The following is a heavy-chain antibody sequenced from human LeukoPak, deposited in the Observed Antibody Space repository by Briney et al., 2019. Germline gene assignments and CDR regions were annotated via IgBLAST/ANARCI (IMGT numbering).Heavy chain of an antibody. CDR2: IHHSGST. V-gene: IGHV4-30-2*01. CDR3: AIDSGNYDGLDY. J-gene: IGHJ4*02. D-gene: IGHD1-26*01. Sequence: SETLSLTCTVSGGSINSGDYYWSWIRQPPGKGLEWIGYIHHSGSTYYTASLKSRVTISVDRSKNQFSLKLSSVTAADTAVYYCAIDSGNYDGLDYWGQGTLVTVSS. CDR1: GGSINSGDYY.